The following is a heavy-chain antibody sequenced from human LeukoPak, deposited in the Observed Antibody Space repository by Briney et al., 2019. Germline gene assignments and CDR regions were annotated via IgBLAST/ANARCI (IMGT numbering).Heavy chain of an antibody. CDR2: INSSVST. J-gene: IGHJ4*02. CDR1: GGSFSGYY. CDR3: ARDLGYCSSTSCPFDY. V-gene: IGHV4-34*01. Sequence: SETLSLTCAVYGGSFSGYYWSWIRQPPGKGLEWIGEINSSVSTNYNPSLKSRVTISVDTSKNQFTLKLNSVTAADTAVYYCARDLGYCSSTSCPFDYWGQGTLVTVSS. D-gene: IGHD2-2*01.